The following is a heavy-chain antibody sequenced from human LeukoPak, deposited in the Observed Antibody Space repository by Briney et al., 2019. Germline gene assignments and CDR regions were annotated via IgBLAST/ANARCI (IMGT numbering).Heavy chain of an antibody. CDR3: AKDPIQLWYTPLWRY. CDR2: ISGSGGST. J-gene: IGHJ4*02. V-gene: IGHV3-23*01. Sequence: GGSLRLSCAASGFTFSSYAMSWVRQAPGKGLEWVSAISGSGGSTYYADSVKGRFTISRDNSKNTLYLQMNSLRAEDTAVYYCAKDPIQLWYTPLWRYWGQGTLVTVSS. D-gene: IGHD5-18*01. CDR1: GFTFSSYA.